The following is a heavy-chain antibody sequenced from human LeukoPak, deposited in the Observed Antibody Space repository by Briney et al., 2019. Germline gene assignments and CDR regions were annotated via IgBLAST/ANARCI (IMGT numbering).Heavy chain of an antibody. V-gene: IGHV4-61*02. Sequence: SETLSLTCTVSGNSISSGDNYWSWIRQPAGKGLEWIGRIYTSGSTNYNPSLKSRVTISGDTSKNQFSLRLSSVTAADTAVYYCARDSLGAGTVGATSGYWGQGTLVTVSS. CDR2: IYTSGST. CDR3: ARDSLGAGTVGATSGY. CDR1: GNSISSGDNY. D-gene: IGHD1-26*01. J-gene: IGHJ4*02.